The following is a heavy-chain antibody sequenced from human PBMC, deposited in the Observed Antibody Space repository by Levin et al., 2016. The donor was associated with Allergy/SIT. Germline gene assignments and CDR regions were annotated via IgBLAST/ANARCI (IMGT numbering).Heavy chain of an antibody. Sequence: WIRQPPGKGLEWIGEINHSGSTNYNPSLKSRVTISVDTSKNQFSLKLSSVTAADTAVYYCARDPYTAKAWFDPWGQGTLVTRLL. CDR3: ARDPYTAKAWFDP. CDR2: INHSGST. V-gene: IGHV4-34*01. J-gene: IGHJ5*02. D-gene: IGHD5-18*01.